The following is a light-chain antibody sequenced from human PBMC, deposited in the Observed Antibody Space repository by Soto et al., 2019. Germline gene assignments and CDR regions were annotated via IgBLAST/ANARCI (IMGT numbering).Light chain of an antibody. CDR3: AAWDDSLNGVV. J-gene: IGLJ3*02. Sequence: QSVLTQPPSASGTPGQRVTISCSGSSSNIGSNTINWYQQLPGTAPKLLISSNNQRPSGVPDRFSGSKSGTSASLAISGLQSEDEADYHCAAWDDSLNGVVFCGGTKLTVL. CDR1: SSNIGSNT. CDR2: SNN. V-gene: IGLV1-44*01.